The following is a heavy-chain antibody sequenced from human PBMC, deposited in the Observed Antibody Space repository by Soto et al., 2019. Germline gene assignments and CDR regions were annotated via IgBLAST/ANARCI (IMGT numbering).Heavy chain of an antibody. CDR1: GGSISSSSYY. D-gene: IGHD2-15*01. CDR3: ARLDIGGGGSRRLNWFDP. Sequence: QLQLQESGPGLVKPSETLSLTCTVSGGSISSSSYYWGWIRQPPGKGLEWIGSIYYSGSTYYNPSLKRRVTISVDTSKNQFSLKLSSVTAADTAVYYCARLDIGGGGSRRLNWFDPWGQGTLVTVSS. V-gene: IGHV4-39*01. J-gene: IGHJ5*02. CDR2: IYYSGST.